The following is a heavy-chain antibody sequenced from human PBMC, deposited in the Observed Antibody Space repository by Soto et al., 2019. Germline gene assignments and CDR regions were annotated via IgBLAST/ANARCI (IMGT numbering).Heavy chain of an antibody. CDR3: AKDWGYCTNDGCCEYFQD. CDR2: ISGRGDNT. Sequence: EVQLLESGGGLVQPGGSLRLSCAASGFTFITYAMSWVRQAPGKGLEWVSVISGRGDNTYYTDSGKGRFTISRDNSKNTLNLQMSSLRVEDTATYYCAKDWGYCTNDGCCEYFQDWGPGTLVTVSS. V-gene: IGHV3-23*01. J-gene: IGHJ1*01. CDR1: GFTFITYA. D-gene: IGHD2-8*01.